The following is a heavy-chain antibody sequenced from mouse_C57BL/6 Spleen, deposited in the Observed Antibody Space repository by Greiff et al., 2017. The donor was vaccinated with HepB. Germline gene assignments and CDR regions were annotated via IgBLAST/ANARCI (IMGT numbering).Heavy chain of an antibody. CDR2: FYPGSGSI. V-gene: IGHV1-62-2*01. CDR1: GYTFTEYT. J-gene: IGHJ1*03. Sequence: QVQLQQSGAELVKPGASVKLSCKASGYTFTEYTIHWVKQRSGQGLEWIGWFYPGSGSIKYNEKFKDKATLTADKSSSTVYMELSRLTSEDSAVYFCARQHYYGSSYGYWYFDVWGTGTTVTVSS. D-gene: IGHD1-1*01. CDR3: ARQHYYGSSYGYWYFDV.